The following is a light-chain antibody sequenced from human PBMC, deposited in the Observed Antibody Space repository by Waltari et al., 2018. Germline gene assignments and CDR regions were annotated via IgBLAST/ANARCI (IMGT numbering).Light chain of an antibody. CDR1: SSDIGGYNN. CDR2: AVT. J-gene: IGLJ2*01. Sequence: QSALTQPASVSGSPGQSITISCTGPSSDIGGYNNLPRYQQHPGKAPNLMIYAVTKRPSGVSDRFSGSKSGNTAALTISGLQAEDEADYYCSSYTSTSTLGIFGGGTKLTVL. CDR3: SSYTSTSTLGI. V-gene: IGLV2-14*03.